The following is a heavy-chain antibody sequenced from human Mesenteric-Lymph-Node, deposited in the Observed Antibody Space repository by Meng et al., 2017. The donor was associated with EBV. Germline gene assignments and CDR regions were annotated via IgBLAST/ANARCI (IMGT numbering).Heavy chain of an antibody. V-gene: IGHV4-39*01. J-gene: IGHJ4*01. CDR3: ARRGGGYILDD. CDR2: VYHSGDT. Sequence: QQEVAEVGQVLVKPSETLSLTCTFSGGTSSGSEYYWSWISQHPGKGLEGIGSVYHSGDTYHNPSLKSRLTISVDTSKNQFSLKVISVTAADTAVYYCARRGGGYILDDWGHGTLVTVSS. D-gene: IGHD5-24*01. CDR1: GGTSSGSEYY.